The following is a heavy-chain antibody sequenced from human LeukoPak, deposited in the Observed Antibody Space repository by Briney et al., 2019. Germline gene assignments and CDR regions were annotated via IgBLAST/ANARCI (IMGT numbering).Heavy chain of an antibody. Sequence: GGSLRLSCAASGFTFSSYSMNWVRQAPGKGLEWVSSISSSSSYIYYADSVKGRFTISRDNSKNTLYLQMNSLRAEDTAVYYCARGATHYYDSSGYWYYFDYWGQGTLVTVSS. CDR3: ARGATHYYDSSGYWYYFDY. CDR2: ISSSSSYI. J-gene: IGHJ4*02. D-gene: IGHD3-22*01. V-gene: IGHV3-21*01. CDR1: GFTFSSYS.